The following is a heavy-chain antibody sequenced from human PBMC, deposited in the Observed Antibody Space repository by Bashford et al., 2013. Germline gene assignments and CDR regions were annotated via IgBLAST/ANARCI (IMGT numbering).Heavy chain of an antibody. CDR3: ARWTGSDDKGSWES. CDR2: VWYDGSYK. D-gene: IGHD3/OR15-3a*01. CDR1: GFTFSRHG. V-gene: IGHV3-33*01. J-gene: IGHJ5*02. Sequence: GGSLRLSCAASGFTFSRHGMHWVRQAPGKGLEWVALVWYDGSYKYYTDSVKGRFTISRDNSKNTLHLQMNSLRAEDTAIYYCARWTGSDDKGSWESWGQGTRVTVSS.